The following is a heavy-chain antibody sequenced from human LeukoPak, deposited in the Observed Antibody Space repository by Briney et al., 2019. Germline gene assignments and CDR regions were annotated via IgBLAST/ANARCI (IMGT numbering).Heavy chain of an antibody. J-gene: IGHJ3*02. CDR2: IYYSGST. V-gene: IGHV4-59*08. CDR3: ARLKRTSIAALRSAFDI. CDR1: GGSISSYY. Sequence: SETLSLTCTVSGGSISSYYWSWIRQPPGKGLEWIGYIYYSGSTNYNPSLKSRVTISVDTSKNQFSLKLSSVTAADTAVYYCARLKRTSIAALRSAFDIWGQGTMVTVSS. D-gene: IGHD6-6*01.